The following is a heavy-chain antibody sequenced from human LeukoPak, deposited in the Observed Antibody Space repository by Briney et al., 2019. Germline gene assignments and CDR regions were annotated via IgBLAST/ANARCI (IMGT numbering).Heavy chain of an antibody. D-gene: IGHD6-19*01. Sequence: PSETLSLTCTVSGGSTGSDYWSWIRQPPGKGLEWIGYIYYSGSTSYNPSLKSRVTISVDTSKNQFSLRLTSVTAADTAVYYCARRRSGWYFLDYWGQGTLVTVSS. CDR3: ARRRSGWYFLDY. CDR1: GGSTGSDY. CDR2: IYYSGST. V-gene: IGHV4-59*08. J-gene: IGHJ4*02.